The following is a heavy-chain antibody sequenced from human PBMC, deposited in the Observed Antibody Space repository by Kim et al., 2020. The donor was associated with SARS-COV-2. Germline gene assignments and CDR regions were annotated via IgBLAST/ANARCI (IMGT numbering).Heavy chain of an antibody. V-gene: IGHV3-64*05. CDR3: VKGSSGWYTYWYFDL. CDR1: GFTFSSYA. Sequence: GGSLRLSCSASGFTFSSYAMHWVRQAPGKGLEHVSSISSDGDTTYYADSVKARFTISRDNYKNTLDFQMSSLRVEDTAVYYCVKGSSGWYTYWYFDLWGRGTLVTVSS. J-gene: IGHJ2*01. D-gene: IGHD6-19*01. CDR2: ISSDGDTT.